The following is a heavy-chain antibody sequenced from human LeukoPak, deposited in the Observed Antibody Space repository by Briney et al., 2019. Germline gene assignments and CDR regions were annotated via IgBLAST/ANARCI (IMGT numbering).Heavy chain of an antibody. CDR1: GYTFTSYY. CDR2: INPSGGST. J-gene: IGHJ3*02. V-gene: IGHV1-46*01. D-gene: IGHD5-24*01. Sequence: ASVKVSCKASGYTFTSYYMHWVRQAPGQGLEWMGIINPSGGSTSYAQKFQGRVTMTRDMSTSTVYMELSSLRSEDTAVYYCARVAEMATIGNDAFDIWGQGTMVTVSS. CDR3: ARVAEMATIGNDAFDI.